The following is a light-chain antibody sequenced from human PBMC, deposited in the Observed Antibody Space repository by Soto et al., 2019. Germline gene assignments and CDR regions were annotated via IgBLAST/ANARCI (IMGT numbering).Light chain of an antibody. CDR3: QQYGSSQYT. CDR2: GAS. CDR1: QSVSSSY. Sequence: EIVLTQSPGTLSLSPGARATLSCRASQSVSSSYLAWYQQKPGQAPRLLIYGASSRATGIPDRFSGSGSGTDFILTISRLEPEDFAVYYCQQYGSSQYTFGQGTKLEIK. J-gene: IGKJ2*01. V-gene: IGKV3-20*01.